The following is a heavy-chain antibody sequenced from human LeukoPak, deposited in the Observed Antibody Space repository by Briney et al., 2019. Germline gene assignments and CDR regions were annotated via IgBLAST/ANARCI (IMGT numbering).Heavy chain of an antibody. CDR3: ARAPSEIGGYYPEYFRH. J-gene: IGHJ1*01. CDR2: IKSDGST. V-gene: IGHV3-74*01. D-gene: IGHD3-22*01. Sequence: GGSLRLSCAASGFTFRTYSMNWVRQAPGKGLVWVSRIKSDGSTNYADSVKGRFTISRDNAKNTVSLQMNSLRAEDTGVYYCARAPSEIGGYYPEYFRHWGQGTLVTVSS. CDR1: GFTFRTYS.